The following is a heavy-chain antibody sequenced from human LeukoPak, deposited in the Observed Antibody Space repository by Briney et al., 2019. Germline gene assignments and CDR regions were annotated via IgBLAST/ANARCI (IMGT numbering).Heavy chain of an antibody. Sequence: GGSLRLSCAASGFTFSSYGMHWVRQAPGKGLEWVAVISYDGSNKYYADSVKGRFTISRDNSKNTLYLQMNSLRAEDTAVYYCAKAGLWPRRYFDYWGQGTLVTVSS. D-gene: IGHD2/OR15-2a*01. CDR1: GFTFSSYG. V-gene: IGHV3-30*18. J-gene: IGHJ4*02. CDR3: AKAGLWPRRYFDY. CDR2: ISYDGSNK.